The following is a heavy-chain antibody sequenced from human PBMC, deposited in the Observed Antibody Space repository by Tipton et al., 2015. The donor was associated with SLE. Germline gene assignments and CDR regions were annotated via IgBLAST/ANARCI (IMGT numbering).Heavy chain of an antibody. CDR2: IYHSGST. CDR1: GYSISSGYY. CDR3: ARATIAAVGSLDY. V-gene: IGHV4-38-2*01. Sequence: TLSLTCAVSGYSISSGYYWGWIRQPPGKGLEWIGSIYHSGSTYYNPSLKSRVTISVDTSKNQFSLKLSSVTAADTAVYYCARATIAAVGSLDYWGQGTLVTVSS. J-gene: IGHJ4*02. D-gene: IGHD6-13*01.